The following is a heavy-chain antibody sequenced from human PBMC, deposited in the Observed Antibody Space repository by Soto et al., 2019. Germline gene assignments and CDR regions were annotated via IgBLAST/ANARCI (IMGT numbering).Heavy chain of an antibody. Sequence: EVQLVQSGAEVRKPGESLKISCKDSGYSFTNYWIGWVRQVPGKGLEWMGIIYPGDSDTTYSPSFQGQVTISADKSISTAYLQWSSLKASDSAMYYCARRADTDEWFDPWGQGTLVTVSS. V-gene: IGHV5-51*01. D-gene: IGHD5-18*01. CDR2: IYPGDSDT. CDR3: ARRADTDEWFDP. J-gene: IGHJ5*02. CDR1: GYSFTNYW.